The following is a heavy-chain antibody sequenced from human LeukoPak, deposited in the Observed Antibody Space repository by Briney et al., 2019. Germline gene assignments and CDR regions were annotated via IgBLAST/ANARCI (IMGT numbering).Heavy chain of an antibody. V-gene: IGHV1-8*01. Sequence: ASVKVSCKASGYTFTSYDINWVRQATGQGLEWMGWMNPNSGNTGYAQKFQGRVTMTRNTSISTAYMERSSLRSEDTAVYYCARGSLHCSSTSCYLGIYYYGMDVWGQGTTVTVSS. CDR1: GYTFTSYD. CDR2: MNPNSGNT. CDR3: ARGSLHCSSTSCYLGIYYYGMDV. J-gene: IGHJ6*02. D-gene: IGHD2-2*01.